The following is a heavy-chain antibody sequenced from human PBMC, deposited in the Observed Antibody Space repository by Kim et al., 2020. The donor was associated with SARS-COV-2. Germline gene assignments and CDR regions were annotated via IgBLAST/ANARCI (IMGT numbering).Heavy chain of an antibody. Sequence: SETLSLTCTVSGGSISSSSYYWGWIRQPPGKGLEWIGSIYYSGSTYYNPSLKRRVTISVDTSKNQFSLKLSSVTAADTAVYYCAMRGRRDYWGQGTLVTVSS. V-gene: IGHV4-39*01. CDR1: GGSISSSSYY. CDR3: AMRGRRDY. J-gene: IGHJ4*02. CDR2: IYYSGST.